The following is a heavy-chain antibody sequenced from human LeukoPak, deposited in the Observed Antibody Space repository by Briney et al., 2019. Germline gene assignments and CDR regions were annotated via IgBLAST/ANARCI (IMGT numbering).Heavy chain of an antibody. V-gene: IGHV3-30*02. CDR3: AKGPSDTDMATAFDY. CDR1: GFTFSSYG. D-gene: IGHD5-18*01. J-gene: IGHJ4*02. CDR2: ICYDGSNK. Sequence: GGSLRLSCAASGFTFSSYGMHWVRQAPGKGLEWVAFICYDGSNKYYADSVKGRFTISRDNSKNTLYLQMNSLGAEDTAVYYCAKGPSDTDMATAFDYRGQGTLVTVSS.